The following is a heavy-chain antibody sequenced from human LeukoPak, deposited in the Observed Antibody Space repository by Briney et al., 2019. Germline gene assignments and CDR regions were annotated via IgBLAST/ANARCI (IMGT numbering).Heavy chain of an antibody. V-gene: IGHV1-24*01. CDR2: FDPEDGET. CDR3: ATFRKIAAAGTFDY. CDR1: GYTLTELS. Sequence: ASVKVSCKVSGYTLTELSMHWVRQAPGKGLEWMGGFDPEDGETIYAQKFQGRVTMTEDTSTDTAYMELSSLRSEGTAVYYCATFRKIAAAGTFDYWGQGTLVTVSS. J-gene: IGHJ4*02. D-gene: IGHD6-13*01.